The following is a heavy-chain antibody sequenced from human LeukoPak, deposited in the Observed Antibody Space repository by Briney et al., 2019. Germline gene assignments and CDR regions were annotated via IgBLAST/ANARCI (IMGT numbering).Heavy chain of an antibody. J-gene: IGHJ1*01. V-gene: IGHV4-39*01. CDR1: GDSISSIRYY. CDR3: GRVASAAIGYYPH. Sequence: SETLSLTCTVSGDSISSIRYYWGWIRQPPGKGLEWIGSIYYSGSTYYNPSLQSRVTISVDTSKNQFSLKLSSVTAADSAVYYRGRVASAAIGYYPHWGQGTLVTVSS. D-gene: IGHD2-2*02. CDR2: IYYSGST.